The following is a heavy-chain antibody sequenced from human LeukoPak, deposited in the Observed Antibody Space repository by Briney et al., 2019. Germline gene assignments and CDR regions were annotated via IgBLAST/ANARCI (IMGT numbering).Heavy chain of an antibody. CDR2: INPNSGGT. V-gene: IGHV1-2*02. CDR1: GYTFTGYY. D-gene: IGHD2-2*01. Sequence: SVKVSCKASGYTFTGYYMHWVRQAPGQGLEWMGWINPNSGGTNYAQKFQGRVTMTRDTSISTAYMELSRLRSDDTAVYYCARVRDIVVVPAAIGVDYWGQGTLVTVSS. CDR3: ARVRDIVVVPAAIGVDY. J-gene: IGHJ4*02.